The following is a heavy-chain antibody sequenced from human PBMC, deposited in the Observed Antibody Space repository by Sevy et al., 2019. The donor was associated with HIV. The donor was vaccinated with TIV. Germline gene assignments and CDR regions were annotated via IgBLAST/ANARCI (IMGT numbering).Heavy chain of an antibody. V-gene: IGHV3-33*01. CDR2: VWYDGSDK. CDR3: ARDSGLQLFRY. D-gene: IGHD1-1*01. J-gene: IGHJ4*02. Sequence: GGSLRLSCAASGFSFSSYGMHWVRQAPGKGLEWVALVWYDGSDKYYADSVKGRFTISRDDSKNTLYLQMNSLRVEDTAVYYCARDSGLQLFRYWGQGTLVTVSS. CDR1: GFSFSSYG.